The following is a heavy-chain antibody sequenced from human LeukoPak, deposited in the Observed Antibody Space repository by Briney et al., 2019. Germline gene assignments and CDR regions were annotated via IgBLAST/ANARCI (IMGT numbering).Heavy chain of an antibody. D-gene: IGHD3-3*01. V-gene: IGHV1-18*01. CDR1: GYTFTSYG. CDR2: ISAYNGNT. Sequence: ASVKVSCKASGYTFTSYGISWVRQAPGQGLEWMGWISAYNGNTNYAQKPQGRVTMTTDTSTSTAYMELRSLRSDDTAVYYCARDIRSITIFGVVNQHYGMDVWGQGTTVTVSS. J-gene: IGHJ6*02. CDR3: ARDIRSITIFGVVNQHYGMDV.